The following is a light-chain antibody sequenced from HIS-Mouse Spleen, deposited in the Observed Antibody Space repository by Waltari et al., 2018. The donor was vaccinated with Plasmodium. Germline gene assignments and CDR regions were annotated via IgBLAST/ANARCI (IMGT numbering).Light chain of an antibody. CDR3: CSYAGSYTWV. J-gene: IGLJ2*01. CDR2: DVS. V-gene: IGLV2-11*01. CDR1: SSDVGGYNS. Sequence: QSALTQPRSVSGSPGQSVTISCPGPSSDVGGYNSVSWYQQHPGKAPKLMIYDVSKRPSGVPDRFSGSKSGNTASLTISGLQAEDEADYYCCSYAGSYTWVFGGGTKLTVL.